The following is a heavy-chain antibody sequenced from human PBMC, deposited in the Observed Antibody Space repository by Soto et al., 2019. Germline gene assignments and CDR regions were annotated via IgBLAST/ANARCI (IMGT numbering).Heavy chain of an antibody. CDR2: FDPEDGET. J-gene: IGHJ4*02. CDR1: GYTLTELS. D-gene: IGHD6-13*01. V-gene: IGHV1-24*01. CDR3: ATEQTPPQNSYSSSWSYDY. Sequence: ASVKVSCKVSGYTLTELSMHWVRQAPGKGLEWMGGFDPEDGETIYAQKFQGRVTMTEDTSTDTAYMELSSLRSEDTAVYYCATEQTPPQNSYSSSWSYDYWGQGTLVTVSS.